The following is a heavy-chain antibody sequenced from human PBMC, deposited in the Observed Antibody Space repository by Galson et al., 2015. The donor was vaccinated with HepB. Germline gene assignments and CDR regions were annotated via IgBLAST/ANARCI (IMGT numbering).Heavy chain of an antibody. Sequence: SLRLSCAASGFTVSSNYMSWVRQAPGKGLEWVSVIYSGGSTYCADSVKGRFTISRDNSKNTLYLQMNSLRAEDTAVYYCARDRTAMASFDYWGQGTLVTVSS. CDR3: ARDRTAMASFDY. CDR1: GFTVSSNY. J-gene: IGHJ4*02. D-gene: IGHD5-18*01. V-gene: IGHV3-66*01. CDR2: IYSGGST.